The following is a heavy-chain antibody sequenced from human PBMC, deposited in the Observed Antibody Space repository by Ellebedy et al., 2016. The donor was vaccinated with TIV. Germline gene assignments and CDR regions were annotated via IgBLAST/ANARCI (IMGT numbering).Heavy chain of an antibody. D-gene: IGHD6-19*01. V-gene: IGHV3-23*01. Sequence: GESLKISCAASGFTFRSYTMSWVRQAPGKGLEWVSVISGSGGSAYYADSVKGRFTVSSDNSRNTLYLQMNSLRAEATAVFYCAKDKEWLVSALPTYYGMDVWGQGTTVTVSS. J-gene: IGHJ6*02. CDR2: ISGSGGSA. CDR3: AKDKEWLVSALPTYYGMDV. CDR1: GFTFRSYT.